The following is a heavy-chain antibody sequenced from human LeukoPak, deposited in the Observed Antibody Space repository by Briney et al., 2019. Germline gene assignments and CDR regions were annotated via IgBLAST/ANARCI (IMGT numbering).Heavy chain of an antibody. CDR2: IIPIFGTA. Sequence: GASVKVSCKASGGTFSSYAISWVRQAPGQGLEWMGGIIPIFGTANYAQKFQGRVTITTDESTSTAYMELSSLRSEDTAVYYCAREKYCYGSAYYMDVWGKGTTVTVSS. V-gene: IGHV1-69*05. D-gene: IGHD3-10*01. CDR3: AREKYCYGSAYYMDV. CDR1: GGTFSSYA. J-gene: IGHJ6*03.